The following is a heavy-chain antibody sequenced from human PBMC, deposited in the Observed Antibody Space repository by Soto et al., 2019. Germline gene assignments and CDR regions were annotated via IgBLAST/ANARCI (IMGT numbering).Heavy chain of an antibody. J-gene: IGHJ4*02. CDR2: IYYSGST. D-gene: IGHD1-26*01. V-gene: IGHV4-59*01. CDR3: ARDSVGAKDY. CDR1: GGSISSYY. Sequence: SEPLSLTCTVSGGSISSYYWSWIRQPPGKGLEWIGYIYYSGSTNYNPSLKSRVTISVDTSKNQFSLKLSSVTAADTAVYYCARDSVGAKDYWGQGTLVTVSS.